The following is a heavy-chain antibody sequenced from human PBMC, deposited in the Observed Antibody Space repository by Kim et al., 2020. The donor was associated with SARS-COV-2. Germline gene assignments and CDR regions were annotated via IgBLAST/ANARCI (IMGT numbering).Heavy chain of an antibody. D-gene: IGHD3-10*01. CDR2: IFYSGIT. V-gene: IGHV4-30-4*01. CDR3: ARESFGSGKYAFDI. J-gene: IGHJ3*02. Sequence: SETLSLTCTVSGGSISSGDDYWSRIRQPPGKGLEWIGYIFYSGITYYNPSLKSRVTISVDTSKSQFSLKLNSVTAADTAVYYCARESFGSGKYAFDIWGQGTMVTVSS. CDR1: GGSISSGDDY.